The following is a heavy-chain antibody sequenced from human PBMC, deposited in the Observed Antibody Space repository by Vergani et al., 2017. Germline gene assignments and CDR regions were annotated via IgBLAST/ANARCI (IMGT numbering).Heavy chain of an antibody. D-gene: IGHD3-22*01. V-gene: IGHV3-30*02. CDR3: ARYSNNYYDSSGYYYVDY. CDR2: IRYDGSNK. J-gene: IGHJ4*02. Sequence: VQLLESGGGLVQPGGSLRLSCAASGFTFSSYGMHWVRQAPGKGLEWVAFIRYDGSNKYYADSVKGRFTISRDNSKNTLYLQMNSLRAEDTAVYYCARYSNNYYDSSGYYYVDYWGQGTLVTVSS. CDR1: GFTFSSYG.